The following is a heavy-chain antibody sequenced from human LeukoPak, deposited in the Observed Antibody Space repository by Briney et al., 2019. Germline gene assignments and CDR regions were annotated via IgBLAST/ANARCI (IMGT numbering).Heavy chain of an antibody. CDR3: AKVGPGIAAAGTHFGAFDI. CDR1: GFTFSSYG. J-gene: IGHJ3*02. Sequence: GGSLRLSCAASGFTFSSYGMHWVRQAPGKGLEWVAVIWYGGSNKYYADSVKGRFTISRDNSKNTLYLQMNSLRAEDTAVYYCAKVGPGIAAAGTHFGAFDIWGQGTMVTVSS. CDR2: IWYGGSNK. D-gene: IGHD6-13*01. V-gene: IGHV3-33*06.